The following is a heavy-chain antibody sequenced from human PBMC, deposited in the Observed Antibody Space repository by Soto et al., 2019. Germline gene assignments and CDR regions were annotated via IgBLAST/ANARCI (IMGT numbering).Heavy chain of an antibody. V-gene: IGHV3-15*01. CDR1: GFTFSNAW. CDR3: ATDMKQWLIFDY. J-gene: IGHJ4*02. Sequence: EVQLVESGGGLVKPGGSLRLSCAASGFTFSNAWMSWVRQAPGKGLEWVGRIKSKTDGGTTDYAAPVKCRFTSSREDSKNTLYLQMHRMKTNDTAVYYCATDMKQWLIFDYWGQGTLVTVSS. D-gene: IGHD6-19*01. CDR2: IKSKTDGGTT.